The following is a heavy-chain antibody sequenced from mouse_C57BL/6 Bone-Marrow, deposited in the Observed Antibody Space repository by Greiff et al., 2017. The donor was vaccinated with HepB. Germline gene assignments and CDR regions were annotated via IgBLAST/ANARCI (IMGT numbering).Heavy chain of an antibody. D-gene: IGHD2-5*01. Sequence: QVQLKQSGAELVRPGTSVKMSCKASGYTFTNYWIGWAKQRPGHGLEWIGDIYPGGGYTNYNEKFKGKATLTADKSSSTAYMQFSSLTSEDSAIYYCARWGSNYDYAMDYWGQGTSVTVSS. J-gene: IGHJ4*01. CDR3: ARWGSNYDYAMDY. V-gene: IGHV1-63*01. CDR2: IYPGGGYT. CDR1: GYTFTNYW.